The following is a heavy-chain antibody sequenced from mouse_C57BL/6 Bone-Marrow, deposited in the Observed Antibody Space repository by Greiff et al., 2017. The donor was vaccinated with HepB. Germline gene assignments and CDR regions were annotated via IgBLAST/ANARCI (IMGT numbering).Heavy chain of an antibody. V-gene: IGHV1-59*01. CDR3: ARGYSV. Sequence: QVQLQQPGAELVRPGTSVKLSCKASGYTFTSYWMHWVKQRPGQGLEWIGVIDPSDSYTNYNQKFKGKATLTVDTSSSTAYMQLSSLTSEDSAGYYCARGYSVWGTGTTVTVSS. J-gene: IGHJ1*03. CDR1: GYTFTSYW. CDR2: IDPSDSYT.